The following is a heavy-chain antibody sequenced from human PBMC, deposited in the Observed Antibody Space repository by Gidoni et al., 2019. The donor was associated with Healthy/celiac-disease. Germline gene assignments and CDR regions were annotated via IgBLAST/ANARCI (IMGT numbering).Heavy chain of an antibody. V-gene: IGHV3-72*01. Sequence: EVQLVASGGGLVKPGGSLRLSCADSGFTFIDHYLDWVRQAPGKGLEWVGRTRNKANSYTTEYAASVKGRFTISRDDSTNSLYLQMNSLETGDTAVYYCARLTVEMARLWADGMDVWGQGTTVTVSS. CDR1: GFTFIDHY. CDR3: ARLTVEMARLWADGMDV. D-gene: IGHD3-16*01. J-gene: IGHJ6*02. CDR2: TRNKANSYTT.